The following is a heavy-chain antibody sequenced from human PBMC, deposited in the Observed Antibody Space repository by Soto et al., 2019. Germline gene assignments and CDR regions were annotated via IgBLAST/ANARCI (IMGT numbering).Heavy chain of an antibody. V-gene: IGHV3-33*01. D-gene: IGHD1-26*01. J-gene: IGHJ4*02. CDR1: GFNFGGYG. CDR2: TRHDGSNT. CDR3: ARDGVGATTYFGYLLY. Sequence: QVQLVESGGGVVQPGRSLRLSCAASGFNFGGYGMHWVRQAPGKGLEWVAITRHDGSNTYYADSVRGRFTISRDNSKNTLYLQMTSLTVEDTAVYYCARDGVGATTYFGYLLYLGQETLITVSS.